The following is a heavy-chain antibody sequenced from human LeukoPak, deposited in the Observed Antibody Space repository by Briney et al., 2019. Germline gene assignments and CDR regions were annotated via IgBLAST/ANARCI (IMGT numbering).Heavy chain of an antibody. Sequence: SETLSLTCTVSGGSFSNSNYYWGWIRQPPGKGLEWIGSIYYSGSTYYNPSLKSRVTISVDTSKNQFSLKLSSVTAADTAVYYCASSPGGWVTTSIDYWGQGTLVTVSS. V-gene: IGHV4-39*07. CDR3: ASSPGGWVTTSIDY. CDR1: GGSFSNSNYY. D-gene: IGHD4-17*01. CDR2: IYYSGST. J-gene: IGHJ4*02.